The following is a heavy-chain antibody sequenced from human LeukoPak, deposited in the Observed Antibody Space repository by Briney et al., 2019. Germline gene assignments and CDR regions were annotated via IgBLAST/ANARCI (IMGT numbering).Heavy chain of an antibody. CDR2: IYSGGST. CDR1: GFTVSSNY. J-gene: IGHJ4*02. CDR3: ATQMDGSYYETFDY. V-gene: IGHV3-53*01. D-gene: IGHD1-26*01. Sequence: GGSLRLSCAASGFTVSSNYISWVRQAPGKGLEWVSVIYSGGSTYYADSVKGRFTISRDNSKNTLYLQMNSLRAEDTAVYYCATQMDGSYYETFDYWGQGTLVTVSS.